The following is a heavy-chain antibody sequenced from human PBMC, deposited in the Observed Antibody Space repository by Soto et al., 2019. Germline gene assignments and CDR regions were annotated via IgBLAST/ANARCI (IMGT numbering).Heavy chain of an antibody. D-gene: IGHD1-26*01. CDR2: IRSDGDTT. CDR1: GFTFSSYG. Sequence: EVQVLESGGGLVQPGGSLRLSCAASGFTFSSYGMNWVRQAPGKGLEWVSGIRSDGDTTYNAESVKGRFTVSRDGSKNTVYLQMNSLRAEDMAVYYCAKGKGVGATPDGANCWGQGTLVSVSS. V-gene: IGHV3-23*01. CDR3: AKGKGVGATPDGANC. J-gene: IGHJ4*02.